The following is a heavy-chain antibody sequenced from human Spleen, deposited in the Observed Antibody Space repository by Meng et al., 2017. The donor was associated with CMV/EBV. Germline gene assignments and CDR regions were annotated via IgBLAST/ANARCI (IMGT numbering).Heavy chain of an antibody. CDR1: GYTFTDYG. CDR3: ARSYDFWSGLYYYYYGMDV. CDR2: INPSGGST. J-gene: IGHJ6*02. V-gene: IGHV1-46*01. Sequence: ASVKVSCKASGYTFTDYGISWVRQAPGQGLEWMGIINPSGGSTSYAQKFQGRVTMTRDTSTSTVYMELSSLRSEDTAVYYCARSYDFWSGLYYYYYGMDVWGQGTTVTVSS. D-gene: IGHD3-3*01.